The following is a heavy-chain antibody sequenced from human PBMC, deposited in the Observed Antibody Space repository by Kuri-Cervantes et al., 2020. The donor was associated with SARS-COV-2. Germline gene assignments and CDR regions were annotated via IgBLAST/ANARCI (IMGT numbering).Heavy chain of an antibody. CDR3: ARTGSGSYYSIDY. V-gene: IGHV4-39*01. Sequence: GSLRLSCTVSGGSISSSSYYWGWIRQPPGKGLEWIGSIYYSGSTYYNPSLKSRVTISVDTSKNQFSLKLSSVTAADTAVYYCARTGSGSYYSIDYWGQGTLVTVSS. CDR2: IYYSGST. D-gene: IGHD3-10*01. CDR1: GGSISSSSYY. J-gene: IGHJ4*02.